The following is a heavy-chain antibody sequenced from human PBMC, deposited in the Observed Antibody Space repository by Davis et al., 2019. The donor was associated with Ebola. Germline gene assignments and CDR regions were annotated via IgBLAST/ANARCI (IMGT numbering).Heavy chain of an antibody. J-gene: IGHJ4*02. CDR1: GDRVSSGG. D-gene: IGHD5-12*01. CDR3: ARGWLRTGFDY. Sequence: HSQTLSLTCAISGDRVSSGGWNWIRQSPSRGLEWLGRTYYTSRWNNDYALSVRSRITINADTSKNQFSLQLNSVTPEDTAVYYCARGWLRTGFDYWDQGAPVTVSS. CDR2: TYYTSRWNN. V-gene: IGHV6-1*01.